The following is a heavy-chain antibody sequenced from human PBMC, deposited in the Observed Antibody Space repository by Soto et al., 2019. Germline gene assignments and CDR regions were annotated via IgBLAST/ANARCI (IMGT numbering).Heavy chain of an antibody. Sequence: EVQLVESGGGLVQPGGSLRLSCAASGFTFSSYSMNWVRQAPGKGLEWVSYISSSSSTIYYADSVKGRFTISRDNAKNSLYLQMNSLRDEDTAVYYCASSYGDCWMGGIDVWGQGTTVTVSS. CDR2: ISSSSSTI. CDR3: ASSYGDCWMGGIDV. CDR1: GFTFSSYS. V-gene: IGHV3-48*02. D-gene: IGHD2-21*01. J-gene: IGHJ6*02.